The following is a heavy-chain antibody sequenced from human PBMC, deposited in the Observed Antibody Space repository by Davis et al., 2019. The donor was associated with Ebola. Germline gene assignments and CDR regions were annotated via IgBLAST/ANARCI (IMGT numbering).Heavy chain of an antibody. Sequence: PGGSLRLSCAASGFTFSSYSMNWVRQAPGKGLEWVSSISSSSSYIYYADSVKGRFTISRDNAKNSLYLQMNSLRAEDTAVYYCARDQPLLDWGSRYFDLWGRGTLVTVSS. D-gene: IGHD1-26*01. CDR1: GFTFSSYS. CDR3: ARDQPLLDWGSRYFDL. J-gene: IGHJ2*01. CDR2: ISSSSSYI. V-gene: IGHV3-21*01.